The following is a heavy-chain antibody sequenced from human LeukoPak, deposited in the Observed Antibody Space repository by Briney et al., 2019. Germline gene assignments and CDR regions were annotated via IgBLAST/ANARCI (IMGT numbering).Heavy chain of an antibody. Sequence: GGSLRLSCAASGFTFSNYGMHWVRQAPGKGLEWVALIWYDGSNKYYADSVKGRLTISRDNSKNTLYLQMNSLRAEDTAVYYCARDVMGREAPSAFDIWGQGTMVTVSS. D-gene: IGHD3-10*01. CDR3: ARDVMGREAPSAFDI. CDR2: IWYDGSNK. J-gene: IGHJ3*02. V-gene: IGHV3-33*01. CDR1: GFTFSNYG.